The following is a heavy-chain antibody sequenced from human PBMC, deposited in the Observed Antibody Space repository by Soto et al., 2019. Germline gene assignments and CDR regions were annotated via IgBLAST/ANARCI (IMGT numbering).Heavy chain of an antibody. Sequence: QVQLVQSGAEVKKPGSSVKVSCKASGGTFSSHGITWVRQAPGQGLEWMGGIIPMFGTPKYAQRFQGRVSITADKSTTTAYMELSSLRSEDTAVYYCARGRASGSYYLLDYWGQGTLVTVSS. J-gene: IGHJ4*02. D-gene: IGHD3-10*01. CDR3: ARGRASGSYYLLDY. V-gene: IGHV1-69*06. CDR2: IIPMFGTP. CDR1: GGTFSSHG.